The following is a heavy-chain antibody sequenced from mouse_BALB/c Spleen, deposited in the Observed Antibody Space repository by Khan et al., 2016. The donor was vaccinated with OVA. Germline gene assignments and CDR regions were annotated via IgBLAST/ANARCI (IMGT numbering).Heavy chain of an antibody. CDR3: ATSYFYGYYFDY. V-gene: IGHV5-17*02. J-gene: IGHJ2*01. CDR2: ISSDSNTI. CDR1: GFTFTSYG. D-gene: IGHD1-1*01. Sequence: VQLKESGGGLVQSGGSRKLSCAASGFTFTSYGMHWIRQAPEKGLEWVAYISSDSNTIYYADTVKGRFTISRDNPKNTLFLQMTSLRPGDTAMYFCATSYFYGYYFDYWGQGTTLTVSS.